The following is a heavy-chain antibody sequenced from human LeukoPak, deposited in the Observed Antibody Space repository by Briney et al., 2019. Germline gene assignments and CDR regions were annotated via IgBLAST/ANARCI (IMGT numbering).Heavy chain of an antibody. CDR2: IIPIFGTA. Sequence: SVKVSCKASGGTFSSYAISWVRQAPGQGLEWMGRIIPIFGTANYAQKFQGRVTITTDESTSTAYMELSSLRAEDTAVYYCARDLTAGTNYWGQGTLVTVSS. CDR1: GGTFSSYA. J-gene: IGHJ4*02. V-gene: IGHV1-69*05. D-gene: IGHD6-19*01. CDR3: ARDLTAGTNY.